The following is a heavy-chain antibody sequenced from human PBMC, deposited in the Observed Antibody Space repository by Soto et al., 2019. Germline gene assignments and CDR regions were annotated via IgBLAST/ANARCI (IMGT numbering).Heavy chain of an antibody. D-gene: IGHD2-2*01. Sequence: QVQLVQSGAEVKKPGASVKVSCKASGYTFTSYAMHWVRQAPGQRLEWMGWINAGNGNTKYSQKFQGRVTITRDTSASTAYMELSSLRSEDTAVYYCARDGFSNCSSTSCYLTPPVNYFDYWGQGTLVTVSS. V-gene: IGHV1-3*01. J-gene: IGHJ4*02. CDR3: ARDGFSNCSSTSCYLTPPVNYFDY. CDR2: INAGNGNT. CDR1: GYTFTSYA.